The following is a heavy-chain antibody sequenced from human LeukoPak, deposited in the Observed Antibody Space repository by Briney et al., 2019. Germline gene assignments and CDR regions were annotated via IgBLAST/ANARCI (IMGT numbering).Heavy chain of an antibody. J-gene: IGHJ4*02. CDR1: GFTFDDYG. CDR3: ARGSHYYDSSGYYLAY. Sequence: GGSLRLXCAASGFTFDDYGINWVRQAPGKGLEWVSGINWNGGSTSYADSVKGRFTISRDNAKNSLYLQMNSLRVEDTALYYCARGSHYYDSSGYYLAYWGQGTLVTVSS. V-gene: IGHV3-20*04. D-gene: IGHD3-22*01. CDR2: INWNGGST.